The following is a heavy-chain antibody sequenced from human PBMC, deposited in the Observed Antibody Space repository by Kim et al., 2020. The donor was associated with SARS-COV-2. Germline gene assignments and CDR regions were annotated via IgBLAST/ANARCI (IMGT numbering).Heavy chain of an antibody. Sequence: GSSTSYADSVKGRFTISRDNAKNTLYLQMNSLRAEDTAVYYCARGGSYDYWGQGTLVTVSS. D-gene: IGHD1-26*01. J-gene: IGHJ4*02. CDR3: ARGGSYDY. CDR2: GSST. V-gene: IGHV3-74*01.